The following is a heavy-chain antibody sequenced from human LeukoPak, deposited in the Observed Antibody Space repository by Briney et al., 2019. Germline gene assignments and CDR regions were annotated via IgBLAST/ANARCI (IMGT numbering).Heavy chain of an antibody. CDR2: ISYDGSNK. D-gene: IGHD6-6*01. J-gene: IGHJ3*02. CDR3: AKDFSIAPHQHAFDI. V-gene: IGHV3-30-3*01. CDR1: GFTFSSYA. Sequence: GGSLRLSCAASGFTFSSYAMHWVRQAPGKGLEWVAVISYDGSNKYYADSVKGRFTISRDNSKNTLYLQMNSLRAEDTAVYYCAKDFSIAPHQHAFDIWGQGTMVTVSS.